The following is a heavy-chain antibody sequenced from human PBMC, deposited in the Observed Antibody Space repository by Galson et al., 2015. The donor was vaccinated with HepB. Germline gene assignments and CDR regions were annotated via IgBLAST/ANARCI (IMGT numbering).Heavy chain of an antibody. CDR2: MSSDGSNK. CDR3: AKGKSNSFVERGSLGLIVRHSYYALDV. Sequence: SLRLSCAASGFTFRNYVMHWVRPAPGTGLEWVALMSSDGSNKKYADSVKGRFTISRDNSKNTLYLQVNSLKVEDTAVFFCAKGKSNSFVERGSLGLIVRHSYYALDVWGQGTSVTVSS. J-gene: IGHJ6*02. CDR1: GFTFRNYV. D-gene: IGHD3-10*01. V-gene: IGHV3-30-3*01.